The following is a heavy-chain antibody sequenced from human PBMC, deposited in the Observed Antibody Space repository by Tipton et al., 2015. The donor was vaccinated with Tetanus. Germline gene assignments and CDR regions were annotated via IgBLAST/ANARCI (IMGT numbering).Heavy chain of an antibody. J-gene: IGHJ4*02. CDR1: GGSISSSSYY. V-gene: IGHV4-39*01. Sequence: GLVKPSETLSLTCTVSGGSISSSSYYWGWIRQPPGKGLEWIGSIYYSGSTYYNPSLKSRVTISVDTSKNQFSLKLSSVTAADTAVYYCATYEMATISYWGQGTLVTVSS. CDR2: IYYSGST. CDR3: ATYEMATISY. D-gene: IGHD5-24*01.